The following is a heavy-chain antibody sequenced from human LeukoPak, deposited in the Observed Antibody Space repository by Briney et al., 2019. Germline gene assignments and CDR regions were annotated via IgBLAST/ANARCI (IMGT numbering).Heavy chain of an antibody. J-gene: IGHJ3*02. CDR1: GFPFSSYA. CDR2: ISGSGGST. D-gene: IGHD6-19*01. CDR3: AKDRGQVAGTADDAFDI. V-gene: IGHV3-23*01. Sequence: GGPLRLSCAASGFPFSSYAMRWVRQAPGKGLEWVSAISGSGGSTYYADSVKGRFTISRDNSKNTLYLQMNSLRAEDTAVYYCAKDRGQVAGTADDAFDIWGQGTMVTVSS.